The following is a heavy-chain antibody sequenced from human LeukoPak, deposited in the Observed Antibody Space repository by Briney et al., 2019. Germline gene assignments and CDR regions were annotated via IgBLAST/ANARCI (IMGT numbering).Heavy chain of an antibody. Sequence: SETLSVTCTVSGGSISMTTWSWIRQPPGKGLEWIGYIYYIGGTNYNPSLKSRVTISVDTSKNQFSLKLSSVTAADTAVYYCAEVGATGYWGQGNLISVSS. V-gene: IGHV4-59*01. CDR2: IYYIGGT. CDR1: GGSISMTT. J-gene: IGHJ4*02. D-gene: IGHD1-26*01. CDR3: AEVGATGY.